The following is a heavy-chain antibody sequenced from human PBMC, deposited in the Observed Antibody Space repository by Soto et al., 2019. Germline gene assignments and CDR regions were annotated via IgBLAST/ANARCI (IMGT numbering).Heavy chain of an antibody. CDR2: ISYDGSNK. Sequence: GGSLRLSCAASGFTFSSYAMHWVRQAPGKGLEWVAVISYDGSNKYYADSVKGRFTISRDNSKNTLYLQMNSLRAEDTAVYYCARDGALHLEYSSSHFDYWGQGTLVTVSS. V-gene: IGHV3-30-3*01. CDR3: ARDGALHLEYSSSHFDY. CDR1: GFTFSSYA. J-gene: IGHJ4*02. D-gene: IGHD6-6*01.